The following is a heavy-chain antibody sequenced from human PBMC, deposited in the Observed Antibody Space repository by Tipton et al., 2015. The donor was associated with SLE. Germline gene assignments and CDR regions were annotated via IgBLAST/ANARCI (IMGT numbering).Heavy chain of an antibody. V-gene: IGHV4-34*01. CDR3: ARGPLSIEIPAAGVIDH. J-gene: IGHJ4*02. CDR1: GGSFSGYY. CDR2: INHRGST. D-gene: IGHD6-13*01. Sequence: TLSLTCAVYGGSFSGYYWSWIRQPPGKGLEWIGEINHRGSTNYSPSLKSRVTISVDTSKNQFSLKLSSVTAADTAVYFCARGPLSIEIPAAGVIDHWGQGTLITVSS.